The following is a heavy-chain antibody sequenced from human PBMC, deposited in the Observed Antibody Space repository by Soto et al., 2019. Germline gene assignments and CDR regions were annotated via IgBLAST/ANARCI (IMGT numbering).Heavy chain of an antibody. CDR3: ARRYGSSFDY. J-gene: IGHJ4*02. CDR2: IYYSGST. Sequence: QVQLQESGPGLVEPSETLSLTCTASGGSVSSWYWCWIRQPPGKGLEWIGYIYYSGSTNYNPSLKSRVTISVDTSKSQLSLKLSSVTAADTAVYYCARRYGSSFDYWGQGTLVTVSS. D-gene: IGHD5-12*01. V-gene: IGHV4-59*08. CDR1: GGSVSSWY.